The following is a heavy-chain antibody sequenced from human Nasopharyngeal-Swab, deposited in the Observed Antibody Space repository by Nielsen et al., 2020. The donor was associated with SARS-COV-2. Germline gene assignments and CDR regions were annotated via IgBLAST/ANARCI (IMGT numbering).Heavy chain of an antibody. D-gene: IGHD4-17*01. J-gene: IGHJ4*02. CDR3: TKDGGGRCSDYVFDY. Sequence: SLKISCAASGFTFEEYGMYWGRQGPRKGLEWVSGISWKSGNRAYAESVKGRFAISRDDAKNSLFLQMNRLGPEDTAVYYCTKDGGGRCSDYVFDYWGQGILVTVSS. CDR2: ISWKSGNR. CDR1: GFTFEEYG. V-gene: IGHV3-9*01.